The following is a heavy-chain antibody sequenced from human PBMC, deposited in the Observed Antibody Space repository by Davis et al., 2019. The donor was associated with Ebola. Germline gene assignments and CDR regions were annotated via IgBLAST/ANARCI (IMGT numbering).Heavy chain of an antibody. V-gene: IGHV3-33*01. J-gene: IGHJ6*02. Sequence: GGSLRLSCAASGFTFSSYGMHWVRQAPGKGLEWVAVIWYDGSNKYYADSVKGRFTISRDNSKNTAYLQMNSLKTEDTAVYYCARFPLDTIFGVVINYYYYYGMDVWGQGTTVTVSS. CDR3: ARFPLDTIFGVVINYYYYYGMDV. CDR2: IWYDGSNK. CDR1: GFTFSSYG. D-gene: IGHD3-3*01.